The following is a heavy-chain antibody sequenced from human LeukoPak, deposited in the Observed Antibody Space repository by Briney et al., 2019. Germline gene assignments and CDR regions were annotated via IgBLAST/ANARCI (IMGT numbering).Heavy chain of an antibody. CDR3: AKDIGYYYDNPGRFDY. J-gene: IGHJ4*02. Sequence: GGSLRLSCAASGFSFSDSDIHWVRQPSGKGLEWVGRIRSTAGTYATEYIASVKGRFTISRDDSKNTAYLQMNSLKTEDTALYYCAKDIGYYYDNPGRFDYWGQGTLVTVSS. D-gene: IGHD3-22*01. CDR2: IRSTAGTYAT. V-gene: IGHV3-73*01. CDR1: GFSFSDSD.